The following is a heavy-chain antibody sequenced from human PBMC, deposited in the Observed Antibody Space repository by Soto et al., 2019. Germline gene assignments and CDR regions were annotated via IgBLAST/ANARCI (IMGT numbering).Heavy chain of an antibody. V-gene: IGHV4-31*03. CDR1: GDSIRSGCYY. Sequence: SETLSLTCSVSGDSIRSGCYYWSWIRHHPGKGLEWIGYVYYSGSTYYTPSLKSRVTISVDTSQNKFSLKLSSVTAADTAVYYCAREHPFGDSYYYFDYWGQGTLVTVSS. CDR2: VYYSGST. D-gene: IGHD2-21*02. J-gene: IGHJ4*02. CDR3: AREHPFGDSYYYFDY.